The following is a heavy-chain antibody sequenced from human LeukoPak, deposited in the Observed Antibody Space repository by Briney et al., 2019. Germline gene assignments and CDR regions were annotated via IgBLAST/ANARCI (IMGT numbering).Heavy chain of an antibody. D-gene: IGHD3/OR15-3a*01. V-gene: IGHV1-2*02. CDR1: GYTFTGYY. CDR3: ARGGTWTEYYYYMDV. CDR2: INPNSGGT. J-gene: IGHJ6*03. Sequence: GASVKVSCKASGYTFTGYYMHWVRQAPGQGLEWMGWINPNSGGTNYAQKFQGRVTMTRDTSISTAYMELSRLRSDDTAVYYCARGGTWTEYYYYMDVWGKGTTVTVSS.